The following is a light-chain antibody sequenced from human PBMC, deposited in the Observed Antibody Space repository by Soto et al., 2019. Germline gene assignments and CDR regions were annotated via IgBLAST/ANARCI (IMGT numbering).Light chain of an antibody. Sequence: DIQMTQSPSTLSASVGDRFTITCRASQIISTWLAWYQQKPGKAPKLLIYKASSLESGVPSRFSGSGSGTEFTLTISSLQPDDFATYYCQQYNSYWTFGQGTKVEIK. CDR3: QQYNSYWT. CDR2: KAS. J-gene: IGKJ1*01. CDR1: QIISTW. V-gene: IGKV1-5*03.